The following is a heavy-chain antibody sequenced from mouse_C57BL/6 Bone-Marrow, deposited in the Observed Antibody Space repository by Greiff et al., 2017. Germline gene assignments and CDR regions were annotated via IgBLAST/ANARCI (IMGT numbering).Heavy chain of an antibody. J-gene: IGHJ2*01. CDR1: GFNIKDYY. CDR2: IDPEDGET. D-gene: IGHD1-1*01. V-gene: IGHV14-2*01. Sequence: VQLQQSGAELVKPGASVKLSCTASGFNIKDYYIHWVKQRTEQGLEWIGRIDPEDGETKYAPKFQDKATITADTSSNTAYLQLSSLTSEDTSVYYCTRYLIYYGNNYWGQGTTLTLSS. CDR3: TRYLIYYGNNY.